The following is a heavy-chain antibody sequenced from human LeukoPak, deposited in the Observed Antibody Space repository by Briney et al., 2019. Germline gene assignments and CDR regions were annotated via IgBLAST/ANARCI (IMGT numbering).Heavy chain of an antibody. CDR2: IWYDGSNK. J-gene: IGHJ4*02. D-gene: IGHD3-22*01. CDR3: AKDLKYYDSSGPIDY. Sequence: PGRSLRLSCAASGFTFSSYGMHWVRQAPGKGLEWVAVIWYDGSNKYYADSVKGRFTISRDNSKNTLYLQMNSLRAEDTAVYYCAKDLKYYDSSGPIDYWGQGTLVTVSS. V-gene: IGHV3-33*06. CDR1: GFTFSSYG.